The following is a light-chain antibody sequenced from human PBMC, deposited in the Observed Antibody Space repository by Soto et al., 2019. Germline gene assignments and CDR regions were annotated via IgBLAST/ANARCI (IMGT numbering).Light chain of an antibody. Sequence: DIVMTQSPLSLPVTPGEPASISCRSSQSLLHSNGYNYLDWYLQKPGQSPQLLIYLGSNRASGVPDRFSGSGAGTDVTLKISRVEDEDVGVYYCMQALQTPYTFGRGTKREIK. J-gene: IGKJ2*01. V-gene: IGKV2-28*01. CDR2: LGS. CDR3: MQALQTPYT. CDR1: QSLLHSNGYNY.